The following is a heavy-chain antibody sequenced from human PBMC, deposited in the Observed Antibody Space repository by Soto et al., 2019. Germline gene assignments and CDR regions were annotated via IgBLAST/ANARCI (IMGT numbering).Heavy chain of an antibody. J-gene: IGHJ4*02. CDR2: IYYSGST. V-gene: IGHV4-31*03. Sequence: SETLSLTCTVSGGSISSGGYYWSWIRQHPGKGLEWIGYIYYSGSTYYNPSLKSRVTISVDTSKNQFSLKLSSVTAADTAVYYCTAFPSVDYGYEYSFDYWGQGTLVTVS. CDR1: GGSISSGGYY. D-gene: IGHD4-17*01. CDR3: TAFPSVDYGYEYSFDY.